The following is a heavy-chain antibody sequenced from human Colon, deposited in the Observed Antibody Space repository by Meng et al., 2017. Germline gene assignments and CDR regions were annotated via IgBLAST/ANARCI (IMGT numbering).Heavy chain of an antibody. CDR2: IDYSRSI. CDR3: AGGPWELDY. CDR1: GGSVSSGSHY. V-gene: IGHV4-61*01. Sequence: VPRHVSGPGLVRPSETLSLTCTVSGGSVSSGSHYWSWIRQPPGKGLEWIGYIDYSRSINYYPSLKSRVTMSVDTSKNQFSLNLSSVTAADTAVYYCAGGPWELDYWGQGTLVTVSS. J-gene: IGHJ4*02. D-gene: IGHD1-26*01.